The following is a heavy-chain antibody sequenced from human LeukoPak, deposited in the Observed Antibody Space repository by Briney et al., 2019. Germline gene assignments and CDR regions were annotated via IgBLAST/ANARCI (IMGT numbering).Heavy chain of an antibody. CDR1: GYTFTSYY. CDR3: ARDFEHYDFWSGYRTPNWFDP. Sequence: ASVKVSCKASGYTFTSYYMHWVRQAPRQGLEWMGIINPSGGSTSYEQKFQGRVTMTRDMSTSTVYMELSSLRSEDTAVYYCARDFEHYDFWSGYRTPNWFDPWGQGTLVTVSS. D-gene: IGHD3-3*01. J-gene: IGHJ5*02. V-gene: IGHV1-46*01. CDR2: INPSGGST.